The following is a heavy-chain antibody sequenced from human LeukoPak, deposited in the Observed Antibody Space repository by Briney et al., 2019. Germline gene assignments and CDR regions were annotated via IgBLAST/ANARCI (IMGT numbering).Heavy chain of an antibody. J-gene: IGHJ4*02. CDR3: ARAKYYYGSSGYYYFDY. CDR1: RGSISSYY. Sequence: SETLSLTCTVSRGSISSYYWTWIRQPPGRGLEWIGYIYNSGSTNYNPSLKSRVTISVDTSKNQFSLKLSSVTAADTAVYYCARAKYYYGSSGYYYFDYWGRGTLVTVSS. CDR2: IYNSGST. V-gene: IGHV4-59*01. D-gene: IGHD3-22*01.